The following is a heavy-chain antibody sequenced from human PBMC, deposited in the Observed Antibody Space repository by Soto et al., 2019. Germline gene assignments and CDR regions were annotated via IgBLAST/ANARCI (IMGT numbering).Heavy chain of an antibody. D-gene: IGHD6-19*01. CDR1: GDSVSSNSAA. Sequence: SQTLSLTCAVSGDSVSSNSAAWNWIRQSPSRGLAWLGRTYYRSKWYNDYAVSVKSRITINPDTSKNQFSTQLNPLTPEDTALYYCPRDKQWSYYYYGMDVWGQGTTVTVS. CDR3: PRDKQWSYYYYGMDV. J-gene: IGHJ6*02. CDR2: TYYRSKWYN. V-gene: IGHV6-1*01.